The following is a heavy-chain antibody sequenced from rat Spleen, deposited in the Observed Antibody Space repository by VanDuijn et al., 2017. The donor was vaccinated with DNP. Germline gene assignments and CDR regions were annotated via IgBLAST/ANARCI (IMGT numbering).Heavy chain of an antibody. CDR1: GFTFSNYY. J-gene: IGHJ2*01. V-gene: IGHV5-25*01. CDR3: ARPWAGGFEY. CDR2: ISTSGSRT. D-gene: IGHD4-2*01. Sequence: EVQLVESGGGLVQPGRSLNLSCAASGFTFSNYYMAWVRQAPKTGLEWVASISTSGSRTYYRDSVKGRFTISRDNAKSTLYLQMNSLRSEDLATYYCARPWAGGFEYWGQGVMVTVSS.